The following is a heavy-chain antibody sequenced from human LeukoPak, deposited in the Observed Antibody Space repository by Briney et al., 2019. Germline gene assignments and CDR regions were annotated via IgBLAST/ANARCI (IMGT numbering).Heavy chain of an antibody. V-gene: IGHV3-21*01. J-gene: IGHJ4*02. CDR3: ARDLRGANHFDY. CDR1: GLTFSSYG. Sequence: GGSRGLSCEASGLTFSSYGMNWVRRAPGKGLEWVSSISSSSGYIYDADSVKGRFTISRDNAKNSLYLQMNSLRAEDTAVYYCARDLRGANHFDYWGQGTLVTVSS. CDR2: ISSSSGYI. D-gene: IGHD1-26*01.